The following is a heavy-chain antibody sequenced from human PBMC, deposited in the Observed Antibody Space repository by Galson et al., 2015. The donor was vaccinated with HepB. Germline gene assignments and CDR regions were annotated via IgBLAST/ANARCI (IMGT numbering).Heavy chain of an antibody. V-gene: IGHV3-48*02. CDR2: ITSSSDAI. J-gene: IGHJ4*02. Sequence: KGLEWVSYITSSSDAIYYADSVKGRFTTSRDNAKNSLYLQMNSLRDEDTAVYYCARDPRNSPSVWGQGTLVAVSS. CDR3: ARDPRNSPSV. D-gene: IGHD2-21*01.